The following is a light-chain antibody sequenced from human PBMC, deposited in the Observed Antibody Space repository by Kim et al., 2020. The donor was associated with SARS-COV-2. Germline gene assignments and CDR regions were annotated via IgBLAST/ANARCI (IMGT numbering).Light chain of an antibody. CDR2: DVS. J-gene: IGLJ1*01. CDR1: SSDVGGHNY. V-gene: IGLV2-14*03. Sequence: QSALTQPASVSGSPGQSITISCIGTSSDVGGHNYVSWYQQHPGKAPKLMIYDVSKRPSGVSNRFSGSKSGNTASLTISGLQAEDEADYYCSSYTSSSTYVFGTGTKVTVL. CDR3: SSYTSSSTYV.